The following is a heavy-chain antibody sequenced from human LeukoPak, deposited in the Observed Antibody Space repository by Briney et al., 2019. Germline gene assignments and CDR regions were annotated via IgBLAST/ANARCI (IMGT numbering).Heavy chain of an antibody. CDR3: ARVGALGGHDF. CDR1: GDSISSSNW. CDR2: IYHSGNT. D-gene: IGHD1-26*01. Sequence: KASETLSLTCAVSGDSISSSNWWSWVRQPPGKGLEWIGEIYHSGNTNYNPPLKSRVTISLDKSKNQFSLKLNSVTAADTAVYYCARVGALGGHDFWGQGSLVTVSS. J-gene: IGHJ4*02. V-gene: IGHV4-4*02.